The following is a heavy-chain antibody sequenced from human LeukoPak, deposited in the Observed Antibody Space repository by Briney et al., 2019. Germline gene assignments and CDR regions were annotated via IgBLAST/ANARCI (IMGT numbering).Heavy chain of an antibody. CDR1: GGSISSDY. J-gene: IGHJ6*03. V-gene: IGHV4-4*07. CDR2: IYTSVST. CDR3: ARVAAADAAYYYYYMDV. Sequence: TTSETLSLTCTVSGGSISSDYWSWIRRPAGKGVEGIGGIYTSVSTNYNPSLKSRVTMSVDTSKNQFSLKLSSVTAADTAVYYCARVAAADAAYYYYYMDVWGKGTTVTVSS. D-gene: IGHD6-13*01.